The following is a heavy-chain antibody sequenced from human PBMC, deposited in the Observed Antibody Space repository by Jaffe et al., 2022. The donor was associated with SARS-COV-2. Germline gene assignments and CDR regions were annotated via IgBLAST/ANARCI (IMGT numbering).Heavy chain of an antibody. Sequence: EVQLLESGGGLVQPGGSLRLSCAASGFTFSSYAMSWVRQAPGKGLEWVSDISGGDGSTYYADSVKGRFTTSRDDSKSTLYVQMNSLRAEDTAVYYCARAEGGINTGSYYWGQGTLVTVCS. D-gene: IGHD1-26*01. CDR1: GFTFSSYA. J-gene: IGHJ4*02. CDR3: ARAEGGINTGSYY. V-gene: IGHV3-23*01. CDR2: ISGGDGST.